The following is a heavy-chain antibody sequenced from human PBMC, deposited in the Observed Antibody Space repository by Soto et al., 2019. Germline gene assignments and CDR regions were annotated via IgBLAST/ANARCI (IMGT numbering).Heavy chain of an antibody. J-gene: IGHJ6*02. V-gene: IGHV5-10-1*01. D-gene: IGHD3-22*01. CDR3: ALIDYYYDSSGYSSYYYGMDV. Sequence: RGESLKISCKGSGYSFTSYWISWVRQMPGKGLEWMGRIDPSDSYTNYSPSFQGHVTISADKSISTAYLQWSSLKASDTAMYYCALIDYYYDSSGYSSYYYGMDVWGQGTTVTVSS. CDR2: IDPSDSYT. CDR1: GYSFTSYW.